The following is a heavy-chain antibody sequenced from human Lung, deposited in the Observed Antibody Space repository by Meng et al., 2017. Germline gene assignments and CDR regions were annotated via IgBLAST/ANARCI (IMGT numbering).Heavy chain of an antibody. CDR3: ARGQKGYFDL. CDR2: IYNSGST. V-gene: IGHV4-30-4*01. Sequence: QWQQQASGPGLVKPSQTLSLTCTVSGGSISSSNYYWSWIRQPPGKGLEWSGHIYNSGSTYYNPSLKSRITISVDTSKNQFSLKLSSVTAADTAVYYCARGQKGYFDLWGRGTLVTVSS. CDR1: GGSISSSNYY. J-gene: IGHJ2*01.